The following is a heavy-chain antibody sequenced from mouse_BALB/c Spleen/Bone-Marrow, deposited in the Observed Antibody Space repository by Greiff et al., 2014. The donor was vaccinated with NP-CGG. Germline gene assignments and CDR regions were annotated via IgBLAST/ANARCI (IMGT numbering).Heavy chain of an antibody. Sequence: EVKLQESGAELVKPGASVKLSCTASGFNIKDTHMHWVKQRPEQGLEWIGRIDPANGNTKYDPKFQGKATITADTSSNTAYLQLSSLTSEDTAVYYCASYYYGHYFDYWGQGTTLTVSS. CDR3: ASYYYGHYFDY. CDR1: GFNIKDTH. J-gene: IGHJ2*01. D-gene: IGHD1-1*01. V-gene: IGHV14-3*02. CDR2: IDPANGNT.